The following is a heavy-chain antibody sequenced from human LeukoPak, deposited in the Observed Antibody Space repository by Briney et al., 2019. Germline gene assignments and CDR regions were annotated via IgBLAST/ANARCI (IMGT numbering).Heavy chain of an antibody. V-gene: IGHV3-53*01. J-gene: IGHJ4*02. CDR2: IYADGTT. CDR1: GFTVSNDY. CDR3: ARDMGRAWYGPPDY. D-gene: IGHD6-13*01. Sequence: GGSLRLSCSVSGFTVSNDYMSWVRQAPGMGLEWVSVIYADGTTYYADSVKGRFRIARDNSKNTLYLQMNSLRAEDTAVYFCARDMGRAWYGPPDYWGQGTLVTVSS.